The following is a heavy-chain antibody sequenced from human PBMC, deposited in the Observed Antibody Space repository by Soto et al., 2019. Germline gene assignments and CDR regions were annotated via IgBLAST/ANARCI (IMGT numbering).Heavy chain of an antibody. D-gene: IGHD2-8*01. CDR2: IDVGGGSA. V-gene: IGHV3-23*01. J-gene: IGHJ3*01. Sequence: EVQLLESGGGLVQPGGSLRLSCVASGFTFSSYDMSWVRQAPGKGLEWVSGIDVGGGSAYYADSVKGRFTIYRDNSENTLHLQLNSLRSEDTAIYYCAKEDDAWTNGHFNVWGQGTVVTVSS. CDR3: AKEDDAWTNGHFNV. CDR1: GFTFSSYD.